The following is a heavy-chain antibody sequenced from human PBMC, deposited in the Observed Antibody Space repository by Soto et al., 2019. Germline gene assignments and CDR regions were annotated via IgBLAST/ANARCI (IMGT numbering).Heavy chain of an antibody. CDR2: IIPIFGTA. V-gene: IGHV1-69*13. J-gene: IGHJ6*02. Sequence: ASVKVSCKASGGTFSSYAISWVRQAPGQGLEWMGGIIPIFGTANYTQKFQGRVTITADESTSTAYMELSSLRSEDTAVYYCARTPGDAYYYYYGMDVWGQGTTVTVS. D-gene: IGHD2-21*01. CDR3: ARTPGDAYYYYYGMDV. CDR1: GGTFSSYA.